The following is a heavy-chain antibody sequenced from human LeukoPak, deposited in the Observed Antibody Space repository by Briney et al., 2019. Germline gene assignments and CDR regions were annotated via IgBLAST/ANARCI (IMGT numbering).Heavy chain of an antibody. Sequence: GGSLSLSCAASGFTVSSNYMSWVRQAPGKGLEWVSVIYSGGSTYYADSVKGRFTISRDNSKNTLYLQMNSLRAEDTAVYYCARDKAAAGYYFDYWGQGTLVTVSS. CDR1: GFTVSSNY. J-gene: IGHJ4*02. CDR3: ARDKAAAGYYFDY. V-gene: IGHV3-53*01. CDR2: IYSGGST. D-gene: IGHD6-13*01.